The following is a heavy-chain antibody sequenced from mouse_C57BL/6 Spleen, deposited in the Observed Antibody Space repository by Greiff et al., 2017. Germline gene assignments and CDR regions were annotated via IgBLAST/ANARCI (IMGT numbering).Heavy chain of an antibody. Sequence: VQLKESGPELVKPGASVKMSCKASGYTFTDYNMHWVKQSHGKSLEWIGYINPNNGGTSYNQKFKGKATLTVNKSSSTAYMELRSLTSEDSAVYYCASASSYYDYSWFAYWGQGTLVTVSA. D-gene: IGHD2-4*01. CDR2: INPNNGGT. CDR3: ASASSYYDYSWFAY. CDR1: GYTFTDYN. J-gene: IGHJ3*01. V-gene: IGHV1-22*01.